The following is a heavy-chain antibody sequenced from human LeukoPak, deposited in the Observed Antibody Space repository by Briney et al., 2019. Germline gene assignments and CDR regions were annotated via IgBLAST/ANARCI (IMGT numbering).Heavy chain of an antibody. Sequence: GGSLRLSCAASGFTFSSYAMHWVRQAPGKGLEWVAVISYDGSNKYYADSVKGRFTISRDNSKNTLYLQMNSLRAEDTAVYYCARVQAWLQTPDSPDFDYWGQGTLVTVSS. J-gene: IGHJ4*02. CDR2: ISYDGSNK. D-gene: IGHD5-12*01. V-gene: IGHV3-30-3*01. CDR1: GFTFSSYA. CDR3: ARVQAWLQTPDSPDFDY.